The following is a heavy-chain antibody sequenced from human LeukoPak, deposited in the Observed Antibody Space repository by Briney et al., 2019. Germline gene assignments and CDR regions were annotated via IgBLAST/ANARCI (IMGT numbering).Heavy chain of an antibody. D-gene: IGHD3-16*02. V-gene: IGHV3-21*01. Sequence: GGSLRLSCAASGFTFSSYSMNWVRQAPGKGLEWVSSISSSSSYIYYADSVKGRLTISRDNAKNSLYLQMNSLRAEDTAVYYCARDPLNYDYVWGSYHPDYWGQGTLVTVSS. J-gene: IGHJ4*02. CDR1: GFTFSSYS. CDR2: ISSSSSYI. CDR3: ARDPLNYDYVWGSYHPDY.